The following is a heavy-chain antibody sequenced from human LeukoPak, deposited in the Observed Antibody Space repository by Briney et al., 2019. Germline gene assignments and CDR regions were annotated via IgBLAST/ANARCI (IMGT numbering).Heavy chain of an antibody. CDR3: ARDQAAYYDRSGYHYSSTAAAFDV. D-gene: IGHD3-22*01. CDR2: IYHSGST. V-gene: IGHV4-39*07. CDR1: GGSISSSSYY. J-gene: IGHJ3*01. Sequence: SETLSLTCTVSGGSISSSSYYWGWIRQPPGKGLEWIGSIYHSGSTYFHPSLKSRVTISVDTSKNQFSLKLSSVTAADTAVYYCARDQAAYYDRSGYHYSSTAAAFDVWGQGTVVTVSS.